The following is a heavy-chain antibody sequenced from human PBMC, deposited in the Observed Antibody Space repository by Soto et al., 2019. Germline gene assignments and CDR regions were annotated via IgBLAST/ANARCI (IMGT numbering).Heavy chain of an antibody. V-gene: IGHV4-30-4*01. CDR1: GDSISNLDYF. CDR2: IYKSATT. CDR3: ARGRYCLTGRCFPNWFDS. Sequence: PSENLSLTCSVSGDSISNLDYFWAWIRQPPGQALEYIGYIYKSATTYYNPSFESRVAISVDTSKSQFSLNVTSVTAADTAVYFCARGRYCLTGRCFPNWFDSWGQVALITVS. J-gene: IGHJ5*01. D-gene: IGHD7-27*01.